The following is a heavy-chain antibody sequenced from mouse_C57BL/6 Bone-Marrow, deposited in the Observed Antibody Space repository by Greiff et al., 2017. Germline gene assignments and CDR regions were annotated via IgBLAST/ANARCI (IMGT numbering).Heavy chain of an antibody. V-gene: IGHV1-5*01. J-gene: IGHJ3*01. CDR3: TRGYYYGSEGFAY. CDR1: GYTFTSYC. CDR2: IYPGNSDT. D-gene: IGHD1-1*01. Sequence: VQLQQSGTVLARPGASVKMSCKTSGYTFTSYCMHWVKQRPGQGLEWIGAIYPGNSDTSYNEKFKGKATLTAVTSASTAYMELSSLTNEDSAVYYYTRGYYYGSEGFAYWGQGTLVTVSA.